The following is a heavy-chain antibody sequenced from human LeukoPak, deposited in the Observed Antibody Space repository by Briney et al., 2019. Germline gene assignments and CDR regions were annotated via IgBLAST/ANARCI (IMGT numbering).Heavy chain of an antibody. Sequence: GGSLRLSCAASGFTFNTYKMNWVRQAPGRGLEWVSSIHSGGSDIYYADSVKGRFTVSRDNAKNSLFLQMNSLRAEDTALYYCARGHYDILTGNYKWTPDYWGQGTLVTVSS. D-gene: IGHD3-9*01. J-gene: IGHJ4*02. V-gene: IGHV3-21*06. CDR1: GFTFNTYK. CDR3: ARGHYDILTGNYKWTPDY. CDR2: IHSGGSDI.